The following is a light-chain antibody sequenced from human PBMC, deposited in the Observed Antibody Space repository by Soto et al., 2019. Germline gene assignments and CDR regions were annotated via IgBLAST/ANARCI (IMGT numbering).Light chain of an antibody. CDR2: DAS. J-gene: IGKJ1*01. V-gene: IGKV3-11*01. Sequence: EIVLTQSPATLSLSPGERATLSCRASQRVSSYLAWYQQKPGQAPRLLIYDASNRATGIPGRFSGSGSGTDFTLTISSLEPEDFAVYYCQQRSKWPWTFGQGTKVEIK. CDR1: QRVSSY. CDR3: QQRSKWPWT.